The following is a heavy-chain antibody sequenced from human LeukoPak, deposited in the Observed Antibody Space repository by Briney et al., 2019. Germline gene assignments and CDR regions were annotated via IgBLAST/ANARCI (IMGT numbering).Heavy chain of an antibody. D-gene: IGHD5-12*01. Sequence: GGSLRLSCAASGFTFSSFGMHGVRQATGKGLECGAVISYDGSNKYYADSVKGRFTMSRDNSQNILYLQMNSLRLEDTAVYYCGRLMGGYDSYFYGMDVWGQGTTVTVSS. CDR3: GRLMGGYDSYFYGMDV. J-gene: IGHJ6*02. V-gene: IGHV3-30*03. CDR1: GFTFSSFG. CDR2: ISYDGSNK.